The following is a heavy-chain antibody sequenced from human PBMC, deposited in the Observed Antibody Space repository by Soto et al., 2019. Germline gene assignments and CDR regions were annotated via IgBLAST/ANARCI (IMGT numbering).Heavy chain of an antibody. V-gene: IGHV3-23*01. D-gene: IGHD5-12*01. CDR2: ISGSGGST. CDR3: ADIVAYGHDAFDI. CDR1: VFTFSSYA. Sequence: GALRLSCAASVFTFSSYAMSWVRQAPGKGLEWVSAISGSGGSTYYADSVKGRFTISRDNSKNTLYLQMNSLRAEDTAVYYCADIVAYGHDAFDIWGQGTMVTVSS. J-gene: IGHJ3*02.